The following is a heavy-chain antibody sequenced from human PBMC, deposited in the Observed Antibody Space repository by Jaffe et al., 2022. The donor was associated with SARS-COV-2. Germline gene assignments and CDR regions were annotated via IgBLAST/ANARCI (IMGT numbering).Heavy chain of an antibody. J-gene: IGHJ4*02. CDR3: ARDPGIAVASRFV. D-gene: IGHD6-19*01. V-gene: IGHV4-61*02. CDR1: GGSISRGSFS. Sequence: QVQLQESGPGLVKPSQTLSLTCTVSGGSISRGSFSWSWIRQPAGKGLEWIGRIYPSGSTNYNSSLKSRVTISVDTSKNQFSLKLSSVTAADTAVYYCARDPGIAVASRFVWGQGTLVTVSS. CDR2: IYPSGST.